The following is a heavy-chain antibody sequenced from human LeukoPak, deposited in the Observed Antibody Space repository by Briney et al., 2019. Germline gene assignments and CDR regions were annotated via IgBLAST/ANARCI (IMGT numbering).Heavy chain of an antibody. CDR3: AKRGVVIRVILVGFHKEAYYFDS. CDR1: GITLSNYG. Sequence: GGSLRLSCAVSGITLSNYGMSWVRQAPGKGLEWVAGIGGSGGGTNYADSVRGRFIISRDNSKIILFLQMNSLTAEDTAVYFCAKRGVVIRVILVGFHKEAYYFDSWGQGALVTVSS. V-gene: IGHV3-23*01. D-gene: IGHD2-21*01. CDR2: IGGSGGGT. J-gene: IGHJ4*02.